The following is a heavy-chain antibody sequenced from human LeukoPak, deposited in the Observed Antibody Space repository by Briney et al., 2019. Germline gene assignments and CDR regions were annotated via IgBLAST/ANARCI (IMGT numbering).Heavy chain of an antibody. V-gene: IGHV1-18*01. CDR1: GYTFTSYG. CDR3: ARDRAEVWSGIAVAGTRLLDY. D-gene: IGHD6-19*01. CDR2: ISAYNGNT. J-gene: IGHJ4*02. Sequence: ASXXVSCKASGYTFTSYGISWVRQAPGQGLEWMGWISAYNGNTNYAQKLQVSVTMTTDTSTSTAYMELRSLRSDDTAVYYCARDRAEVWSGIAVAGTRLLDYWGQGTLVTVSS.